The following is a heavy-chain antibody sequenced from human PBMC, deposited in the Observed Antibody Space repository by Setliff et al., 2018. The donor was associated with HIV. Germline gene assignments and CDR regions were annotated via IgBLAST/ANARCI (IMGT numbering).Heavy chain of an antibody. D-gene: IGHD3-22*01. CDR3: ARAGHYYDSSGTALDY. CDR2: INHSGGT. CDR1: GGTFSLHY. V-gene: IGHV4-34*01. Sequence: SESLSLTCAVSGGTFSLHYYTWIRQSPLRGLEWIGEINHSGGTRYNPSLESRVTMSVDTSKNQFSLKLNSVTAADTAVYYCARAGHYYDSSGTALDYWGQGTLVTVS. J-gene: IGHJ4*02.